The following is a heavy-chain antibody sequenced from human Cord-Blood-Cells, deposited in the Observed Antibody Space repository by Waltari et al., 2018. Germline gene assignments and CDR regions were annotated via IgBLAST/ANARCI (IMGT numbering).Heavy chain of an antibody. J-gene: IGHJ4*02. CDR3: AAHLTYYYGSGSYTDY. CDR1: GYTLTELS. V-gene: IGHV1-24*01. CDR2: FDPEDGET. Sequence: QVQLVQSGAEVKKPGASVKVSCKVSGYTLTELSIHSVRQAPGKGLEWMGGFDPEDGETIYAQKFQGRVTMTEDTSTDTAYMELSSLRSEDTAVYYCAAHLTYYYGSGSYTDYWGQGTLVTVSS. D-gene: IGHD3-10*01.